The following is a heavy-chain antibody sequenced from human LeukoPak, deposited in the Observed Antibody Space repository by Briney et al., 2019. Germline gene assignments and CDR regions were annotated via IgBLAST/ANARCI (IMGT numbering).Heavy chain of an antibody. Sequence: SETLSLTCTVSGDSISSSSYYWGWIRQPPGKGLEWIGSIYYSGSTYYNPSLKSRVTISVDTSKNQFSLKLTSVTAADTAFYYCARHRRNSNYLTTVTTIDYWGQRALVTVSS. D-gene: IGHD4-11*01. CDR3: ARHRRNSNYLTTVTTIDY. V-gene: IGHV4-39*01. CDR2: IYYSGST. J-gene: IGHJ4*02. CDR1: GDSISSSSYY.